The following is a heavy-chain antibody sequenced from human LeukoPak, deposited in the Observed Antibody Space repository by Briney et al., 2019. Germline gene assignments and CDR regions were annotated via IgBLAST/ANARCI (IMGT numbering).Heavy chain of an antibody. V-gene: IGHV3-23*01. Sequence: GGSLRLSCAASGFSFSTYAMSWVRQAPGKGLEWVSAISGSGGSTYYADSVKGRFTISRDNSKNTLYLQMNSLRAEDTAVYYCAKRVAAAGNKEFDLDYWGQGTLVTVSS. CDR3: AKRVAAAGNKEFDLDY. J-gene: IGHJ4*02. CDR1: GFSFSTYA. D-gene: IGHD6-13*01. CDR2: ISGSGGST.